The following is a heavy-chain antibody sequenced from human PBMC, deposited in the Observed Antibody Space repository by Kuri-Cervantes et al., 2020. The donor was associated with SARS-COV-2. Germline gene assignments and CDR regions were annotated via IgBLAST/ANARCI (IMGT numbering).Heavy chain of an antibody. V-gene: IGHV4-38-2*02. Sequence: SETLSLTCTVSGYSISSGYYWGWIRQPPGKGLEWIGSIYHSGSTYYNPSLKSRVTISVDTSKNLFSLKLSSVTAADTAVYYCARGGNSGSYSPDYWGQGTLVTVSS. D-gene: IGHD1-26*01. CDR3: ARGGNSGSYSPDY. CDR1: GYSISSGYY. J-gene: IGHJ4*02. CDR2: IYHSGST.